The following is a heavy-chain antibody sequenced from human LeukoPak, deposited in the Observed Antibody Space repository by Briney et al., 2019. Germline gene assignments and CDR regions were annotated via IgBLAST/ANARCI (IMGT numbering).Heavy chain of an antibody. V-gene: IGHV4-59*01. Sequence: SETLSLTCVVSGDSITSYYWSWIRQPPGKGLEWIGNVFYSGSSHHNPSLKGRVTISLSTSKSEISLNVTSVSTADTAVYYCARVSRQQLVRGSFDYWGQGTLVTVSS. J-gene: IGHJ4*02. CDR3: ARVSRQQLVRGSFDY. CDR1: GDSITSYY. D-gene: IGHD6-13*01. CDR2: VFYSGSS.